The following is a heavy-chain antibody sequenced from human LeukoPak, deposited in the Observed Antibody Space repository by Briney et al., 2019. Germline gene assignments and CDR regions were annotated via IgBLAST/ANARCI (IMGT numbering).Heavy chain of an antibody. J-gene: IGHJ4*02. CDR1: GGSFSGYY. Sequence: PSETLSLTCAVYGGSFSGYYWSWIRQPPGKGLEWIGEINHSGSTNYNPSLKSRVTISVDTSKNQFSLKLSSVTAADTAVYYCARVRGMTTVDYWGQGTLVTVSS. V-gene: IGHV4-34*01. CDR3: ARVRGMTTVDY. D-gene: IGHD4-17*01. CDR2: INHSGST.